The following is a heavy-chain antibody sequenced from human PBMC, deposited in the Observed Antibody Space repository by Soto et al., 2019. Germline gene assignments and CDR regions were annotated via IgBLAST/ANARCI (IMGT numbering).Heavy chain of an antibody. CDR1: GFSLHTSGVG. D-gene: IGHD1-26*01. J-gene: IGHJ4*02. Sequence: QITLRESGPTRVRPTQTLSLTCSFSGFSLHTSGVGVGWIRQPPGKALEWLAIIYWDDDKRYSPSLKSRLTIIKDXXEXQXXLTMTNMDPADTATYYCAYRALYSGSYWDGGYFDAWGQGTQIPVSS. CDR3: AYRALYSGSYWDGGYFDA. V-gene: IGHV2-5*02. CDR2: IYWDDDK.